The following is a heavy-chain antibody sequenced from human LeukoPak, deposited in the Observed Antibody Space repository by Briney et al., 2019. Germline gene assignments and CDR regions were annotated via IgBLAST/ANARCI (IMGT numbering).Heavy chain of an antibody. CDR3: ARDMGYSGSWPGYFDY. CDR1: GFTFSSYS. Sequence: GGSLRLSCSASGFTFSSYSMSWIRQVPGKGLEWISYIDSSSTTIHYAGSVKGRFTISKDNAKNSVYLQMKSLRAEDTTVYYCARDMGYSGSWPGYFDYWGQGVLVTVSS. J-gene: IGHJ4*02. V-gene: IGHV3-48*04. D-gene: IGHD1-26*01. CDR2: IDSSSTTI.